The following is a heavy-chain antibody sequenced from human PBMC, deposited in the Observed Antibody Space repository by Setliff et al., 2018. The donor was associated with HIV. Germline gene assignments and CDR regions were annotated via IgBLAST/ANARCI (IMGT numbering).Heavy chain of an antibody. J-gene: IGHJ4*02. CDR1: GYTFSDYG. Sequence: ASVKVSCKASGYTFSDYGISWVRQAPGQGLEWMGWISAHNGRINYAQKFQGRVTMTTDRSTSTAYMELKSLRSDDTAVYYCARDVGRDGYCFDHWGQGTLVTVSS. D-gene: IGHD5-12*01. V-gene: IGHV1-18*01. CDR2: ISAHNGRI. CDR3: ARDVGRDGYCFDH.